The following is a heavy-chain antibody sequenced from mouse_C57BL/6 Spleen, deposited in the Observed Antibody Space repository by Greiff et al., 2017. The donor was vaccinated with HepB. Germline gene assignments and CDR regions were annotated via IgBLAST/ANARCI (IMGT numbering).Heavy chain of an antibody. CDR2: IWSGGST. CDR3: ARGGGYDGAMDY. CDR1: GFSLTSYG. J-gene: IGHJ4*01. Sequence: VHLVESGPGLVQPSQSLSITCTVSGFSLTSYGVHWVRQSPGKGLEWLGVIWSGGSTDYNAAFISRLSISKDNSKSQVFFKMNSLQADDTAIYYCARGGGYDGAMDYWGQGTSVTVSS. V-gene: IGHV2-2*01. D-gene: IGHD2-2*01.